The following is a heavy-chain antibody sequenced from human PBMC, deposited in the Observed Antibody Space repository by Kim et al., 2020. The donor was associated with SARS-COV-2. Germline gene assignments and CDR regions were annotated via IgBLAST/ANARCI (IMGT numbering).Heavy chain of an antibody. V-gene: IGHV1-69*11. D-gene: IGHD1-26*01. CDR1: GDTFSTYG. CDR3: ARDPGTVDYFGMGV. Sequence: SVKVSCKASGDTFSTYGISWVRQAPGQGLEWMGTILPFTGERNYAQKFQGRVTITADASTGTVHIDLSSLTSDDTAVYFCARDPGTVDYFGMGVRGTGT. J-gene: IGHJ6*01. CDR2: ILPFTGER.